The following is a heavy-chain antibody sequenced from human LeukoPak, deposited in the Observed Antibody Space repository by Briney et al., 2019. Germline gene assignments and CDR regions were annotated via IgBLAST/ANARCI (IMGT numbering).Heavy chain of an antibody. CDR2: INGIGTSL. D-gene: IGHD3-3*01. Sequence: GGSLRLSCAASGFSFDFSGYAMSWVRQAPGKGLEWVSGINGIGTSLYYADSVKGRFTISRENAKNSLYLQMNSLRAGDTAVYYCARGDPRVVYPSLTPLRYGMDVWGQGTTVTVSS. J-gene: IGHJ6*02. V-gene: IGHV3-23*05. CDR3: ARGDPRVVYPSLTPLRYGMDV. CDR1: GFSFDFSGYA.